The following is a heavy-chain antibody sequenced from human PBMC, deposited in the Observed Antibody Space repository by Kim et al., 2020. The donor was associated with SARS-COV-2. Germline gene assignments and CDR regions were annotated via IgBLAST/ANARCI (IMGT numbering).Heavy chain of an antibody. CDR3: AKAFDPDLSETYVFDI. D-gene: IGHD3-9*01. J-gene: IGHJ3*02. V-gene: IGHV3-30*18. Sequence: GGSLRLSCAASQFIFSAYGMHWVRQAPGKGLEWVAFTSYDESKKDYVDSVKGRFTISRDNAKNTLFLQMNSLRVEDTALYYCAKAFDPDLSETYVFDIWGQGTLVTVSS. CDR1: QFIFSAYG. CDR2: TSYDESKK.